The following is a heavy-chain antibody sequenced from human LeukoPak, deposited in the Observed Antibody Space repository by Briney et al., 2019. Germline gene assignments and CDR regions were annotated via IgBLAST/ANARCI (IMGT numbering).Heavy chain of an antibody. CDR1: GGSISGYY. CDR3: TREARLASAAGLDV. CDR2: LYGNATI. Sequence: SETLSLTCTVSGGSISGYYWSWIRQPAGKGLEWIGRLYGNATIKYNPSLRSRLSLSGDTSKNQFSLKLSSVTAADTAVYYCTREARLASAAGLDVWGQGTMVTVS. J-gene: IGHJ6*02. V-gene: IGHV4-4*07. D-gene: IGHD5-12*01.